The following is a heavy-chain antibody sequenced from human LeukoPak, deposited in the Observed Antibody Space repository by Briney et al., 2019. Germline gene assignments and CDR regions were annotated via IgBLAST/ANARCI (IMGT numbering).Heavy chain of an antibody. Sequence: SVTVSFKASGGTFSSYAISWVRQAPGQGLEWMGGIIPIFGTANYAQKFQGRVTITADKSTSTAYMELSSLRSEDTAVYYCASSSGSSGSSDAFDIWGQGTMVTVSS. CDR1: GGTFSSYA. V-gene: IGHV1-69*06. J-gene: IGHJ3*02. CDR3: ASSSGSSGSSDAFDI. D-gene: IGHD3-22*01. CDR2: IIPIFGTA.